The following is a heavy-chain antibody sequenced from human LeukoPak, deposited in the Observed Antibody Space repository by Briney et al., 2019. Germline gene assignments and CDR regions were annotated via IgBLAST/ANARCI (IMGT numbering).Heavy chain of an antibody. V-gene: IGHV1-69*13. Sequence: SVKVSCKASGGTFSRYSITWVRQAPGQGLEWMGGIIPNFGTTNYAQNFQGRVTITADESTSTAYMELSSLRSEDTAVYYCARDRSITMVRGVIGWFDPWGQGTLVTVSS. D-gene: IGHD3-10*01. J-gene: IGHJ5*02. CDR1: GGTFSRYS. CDR3: ARDRSITMVRGVIGWFDP. CDR2: IIPNFGTT.